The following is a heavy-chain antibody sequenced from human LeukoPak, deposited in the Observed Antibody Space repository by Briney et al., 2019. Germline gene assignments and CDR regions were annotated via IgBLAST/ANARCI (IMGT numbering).Heavy chain of an antibody. D-gene: IGHD3-10*02. J-gene: IGHJ4*02. V-gene: IGHV1-18*01. CDR1: GYTFTSYG. CDR3: ARGRYYYVSVMLGGPFDY. Sequence: ASVKVSCKASGYTFTSYGISWVRQAPGQGLEWMGWISAYNGNTNYAQKLQGRVTITTDTSTSPAYMELRSLRSDDTAVYCCARGRYYYVSVMLGGPFDYWGERTLVTVSS. CDR2: ISAYNGNT.